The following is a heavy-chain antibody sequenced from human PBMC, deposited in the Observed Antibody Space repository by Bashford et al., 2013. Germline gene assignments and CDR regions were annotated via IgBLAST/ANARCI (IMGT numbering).Heavy chain of an antibody. CDR1: GGSVSSSQYY. V-gene: IGHV4-39*01. D-gene: IGHD2-15*01. Sequence: SETLSLTCTVSGGSVSSSQYYWGWIRQPPGKGLEWIGTIYYTGSTYYSPSLKSRVTISVDTSKNQFSLRLRSVTAADTAVYYCARHRWAAVVVTADNWFDPWGQGTLVTVSS. J-gene: IGHJ5*02. CDR2: IYYTGST. CDR3: ARHRWAAVVVTADNWFDP.